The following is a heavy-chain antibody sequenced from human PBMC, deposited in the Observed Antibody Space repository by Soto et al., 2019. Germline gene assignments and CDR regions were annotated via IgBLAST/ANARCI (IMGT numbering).Heavy chain of an antibody. V-gene: IGHV5-51*01. J-gene: IGHJ4*02. CDR1: GYNFTTFW. CDR3: ARLGFPGQIHFDS. CDR2: IYPGDSET. Sequence: GESLKISFKGSGYNFTTFWIGWVRQMPGKGLEWMGIIYPGDSETKYSPDFEGQVTISADRSTNTAYLQWRRLRASDTAMYYCARLGFPGQIHFDSWGRGTLVTVSS.